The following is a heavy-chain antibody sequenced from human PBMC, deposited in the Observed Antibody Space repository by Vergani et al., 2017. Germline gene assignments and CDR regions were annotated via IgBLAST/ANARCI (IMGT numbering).Heavy chain of an antibody. CDR2: ISGTDGRT. J-gene: IGHJ4*02. CDR1: GFTFSSCA. Sequence: EVQLLESGGGLVQPGGSLRLSCAASGFTFSSCAMSWVRQAPGKGLEWVSSISGTDGRTYYADSVKGRFTISRDNSKNTLYLQMNSLRAEDTAVYFCVKDPRDIVAVPGPQEYWGQGTLVTVSS. D-gene: IGHD2-2*01. CDR3: VKDPRDIVAVPGPQEY. V-gene: IGHV3-23*01.